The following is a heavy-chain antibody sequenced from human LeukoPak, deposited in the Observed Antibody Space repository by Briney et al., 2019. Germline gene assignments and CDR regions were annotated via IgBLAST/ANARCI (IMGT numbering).Heavy chain of an antibody. CDR1: GDSVSGYY. CDR3: ARASGSYFPFDY. CDR2: THHSGNT. J-gene: IGHJ4*02. V-gene: IGHV4-59*02. D-gene: IGHD1-26*01. Sequence: SETLSLTCIVSGDSVSGYYWNWIRQPPGKGLEWIGYTHHSGNTLYNPSLKSRVTTSVDTPKNQFSLSLSSVTAADTAVYYCARASGSYFPFDYWGQGTLVTVSS.